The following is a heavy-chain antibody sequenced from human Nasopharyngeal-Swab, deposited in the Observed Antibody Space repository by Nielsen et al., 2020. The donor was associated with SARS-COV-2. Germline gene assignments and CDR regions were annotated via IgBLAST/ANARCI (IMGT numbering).Heavy chain of an antibody. CDR1: GDSIAYSTFY. CDR3: VRSSSWYYFDY. CDR2: IYYNGNT. D-gene: IGHD6-13*01. Sequence: SETLSLTCTVSGDSIAYSTFYWGWIRQPPGKGLEWIGNIYYNGNTYQNPSLKSRLTISVDTSKNQFSLKLSSVTAADTAVYYCVRSSSWYYFDYWAQGTQVTVSS. V-gene: IGHV4-39*07. J-gene: IGHJ4*02.